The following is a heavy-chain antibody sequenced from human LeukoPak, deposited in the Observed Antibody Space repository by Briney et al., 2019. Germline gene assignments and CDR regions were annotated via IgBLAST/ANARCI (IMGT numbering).Heavy chain of an antibody. D-gene: IGHD3-9*01. J-gene: IGHJ5*02. CDR3: ARDSGYDILTGYPSPPGYNWFDP. CDR1: GASFSTYY. Sequence: SETLSLTCAVYGASFSTYYWSWVRQPPGKRLEWIGYIYYSGSTNYNPSLKSRVTISVDTSKNQFSLKLSSVTAADTAVYYCARDSGYDILTGYPSPPGYNWFDPWGQGTLVTVSS. V-gene: IGHV4-59*01. CDR2: IYYSGST.